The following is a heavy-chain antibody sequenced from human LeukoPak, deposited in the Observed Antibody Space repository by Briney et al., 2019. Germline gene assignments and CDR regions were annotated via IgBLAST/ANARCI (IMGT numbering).Heavy chain of an antibody. CDR2: INAGNGNT. CDR3: ARVYPYCSSTSCYEAFDY. D-gene: IGHD2-2*01. Sequence: ASVKVSCKASGYTFTSYAMHWVRQAPGQRLEWMGWINAGNGNTKYSQKFQGRVTITRDTSASTAYMELSSLRSEDTAVYYCARVYPYCSSTSCYEAFDYWGQGTPVTVSS. J-gene: IGHJ4*02. CDR1: GYTFTSYA. V-gene: IGHV1-3*01.